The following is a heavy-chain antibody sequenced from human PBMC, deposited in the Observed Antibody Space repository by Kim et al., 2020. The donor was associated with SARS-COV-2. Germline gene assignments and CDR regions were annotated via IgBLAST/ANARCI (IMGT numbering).Heavy chain of an antibody. J-gene: IGHJ4*02. Sequence: ASVKVSCKASGYTFTSYYMHWVRQAPGQGLEWMGIINPSGGSTSYAQKFQGRVTMTRDTSTSTVYMELSSLRSEDTVVYYCARESPSSSWYDDYYFDYWGQGTLVTVSS. CDR2: INPSGGST. CDR3: ARESPSSSWYDDYYFDY. D-gene: IGHD6-13*01. CDR1: GYTFTSYY. V-gene: IGHV1-46*01.